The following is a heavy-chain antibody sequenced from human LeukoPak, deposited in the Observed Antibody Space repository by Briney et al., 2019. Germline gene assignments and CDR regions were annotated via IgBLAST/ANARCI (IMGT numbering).Heavy chain of an antibody. CDR2: IYHSGST. D-gene: IGHD3-3*01. CDR3: ATDVRITTFGVAPRPAYSIRFDP. J-gene: IGHJ5*02. CDR1: GYSISSGYY. V-gene: IGHV4-38-2*02. Sequence: SETLSLTYAVSGYSISSGYYWGWIRQPPGKGLEWIGSIYHSGSTYYNPSLKSRVTISVDTSKNQFSLKLSSVTAADTAVYYCATDVRITTFGVAPRPAYSIRFDPWGQGTLVTVSS.